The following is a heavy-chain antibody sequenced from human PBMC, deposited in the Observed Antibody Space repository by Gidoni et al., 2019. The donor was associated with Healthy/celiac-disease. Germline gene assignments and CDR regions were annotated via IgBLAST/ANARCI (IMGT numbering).Heavy chain of an antibody. CDR3: ARGERVYCGGDCYSFDY. CDR2: INPSGGST. D-gene: IGHD2-21*02. V-gene: IGHV1-46*01. Sequence: QVQLVQSGAEVKKPGASVKVSCKASGYTFTSYYMHWVRQAPGQGLEWMGIINPSGGSTSYAQKFQGRVTMTRDTSTSTVYMELSSLRSEDTAVYYCARGERVYCGGDCYSFDYWGQGTLVTVSS. J-gene: IGHJ4*02. CDR1: GYTFTSYY.